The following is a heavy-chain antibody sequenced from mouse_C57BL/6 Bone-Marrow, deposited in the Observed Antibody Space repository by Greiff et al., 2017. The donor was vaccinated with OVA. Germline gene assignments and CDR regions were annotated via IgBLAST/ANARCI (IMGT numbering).Heavy chain of an antibody. CDR1: GYTFTSYW. CDR2: IHPNSGST. J-gene: IGHJ4*01. CDR3: ASLLTTVVATKAMDY. D-gene: IGHD1-1*01. V-gene: IGHV1-64*01. Sequence: VQLQQPGAELVKPGASVKLSCKASGYTFTSYWMHWVKQRPGQGLEWIGMIHPNSGSTNYNEKFKSKATLTVDKSSSTAYMQLSSLTSEDSAVYYCASLLTTVVATKAMDYWGQGTSVTVSS.